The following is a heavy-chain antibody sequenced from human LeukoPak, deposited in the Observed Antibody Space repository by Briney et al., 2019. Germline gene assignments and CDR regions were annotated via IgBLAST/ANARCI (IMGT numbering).Heavy chain of an antibody. Sequence: GSLRLSCAASGFTFSNYGMSWVRQPPGKGLEWIGEINHSGSTNYNPSLKSRVTISVDTSKNQFSLKLSSVTAADTAVYYCARRLQYYYGSGSYPKHWFDPWGQGTLVTVSS. V-gene: IGHV4-34*01. CDR2: INHSGST. CDR1: GFTFSNYG. D-gene: IGHD3-10*01. J-gene: IGHJ5*02. CDR3: ARRLQYYYGSGSYPKHWFDP.